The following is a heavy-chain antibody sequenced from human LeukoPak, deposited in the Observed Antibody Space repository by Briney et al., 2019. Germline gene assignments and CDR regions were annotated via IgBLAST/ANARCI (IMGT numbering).Heavy chain of an antibody. D-gene: IGHD3-22*01. V-gene: IGHV3-23*01. CDR3: AKDPEVYDSSGYYYGFFDY. CDR2: ISGSGGST. CDR1: GFTFSSYA. J-gene: IGHJ4*02. Sequence: QAGGSLRLSCAASGFTFSSYAMSWVRQAPGKGLEWVSAISGSGGSTYYADSVKGRFTISRDNSKITLYLQMISLRAEDTSVYYCAKDPEVYDSSGYYYGFFDYWGQGTLVTVSS.